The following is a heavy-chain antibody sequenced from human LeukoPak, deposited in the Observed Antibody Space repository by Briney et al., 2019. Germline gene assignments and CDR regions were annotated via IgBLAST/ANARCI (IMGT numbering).Heavy chain of an antibody. J-gene: IGHJ4*02. Sequence: ASVKVSCKASGGTFSSYAISWVRQAPGQGLEWMGWISAYNGNTNYAQKLQGRVTMTTDTSTSTAYMELRSLRSDDTAMYYCARQDYHILTGFDYWGQGTLVTVSS. D-gene: IGHD3-9*01. CDR3: ARQDYHILTGFDY. CDR1: GGTFSSYA. V-gene: IGHV1-18*01. CDR2: ISAYNGNT.